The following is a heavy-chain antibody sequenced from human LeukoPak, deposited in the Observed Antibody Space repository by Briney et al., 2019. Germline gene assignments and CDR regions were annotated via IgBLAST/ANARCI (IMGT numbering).Heavy chain of an antibody. V-gene: IGHV3-23*01. D-gene: IGHD6-19*01. CDR2: ITATGDTA. Sequence: GGSLRLSCVASGFTFTKCAMSWIRQAPGKGQEWVALITATGDTAYYADSVKGRFTISRDNSMNTVYMQMDSLRAEDTAIYYCAGDRNSDWYSPLDYWGQGSQVTVSP. CDR3: AGDRNSDWYSPLDY. CDR1: GFTFTKCA. J-gene: IGHJ4*02.